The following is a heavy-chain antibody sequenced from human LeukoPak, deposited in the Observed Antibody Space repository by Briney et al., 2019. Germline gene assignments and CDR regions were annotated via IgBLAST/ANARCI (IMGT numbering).Heavy chain of an antibody. Sequence: PSETLSLTCTVSGGSISSYHWSWIRQPPGKGLEWIGYIYYSGNTNYNPSLKSRVTISVDTSKNQFSLKLSSVTAADTAVYYCARGRRKGVVVVAARVWFDPWGQGTLVTVSS. V-gene: IGHV4-59*12. J-gene: IGHJ5*02. CDR1: GGSISSYH. D-gene: IGHD2-15*01. CDR2: IYYSGNT. CDR3: ARGRRKGVVVVAARVWFDP.